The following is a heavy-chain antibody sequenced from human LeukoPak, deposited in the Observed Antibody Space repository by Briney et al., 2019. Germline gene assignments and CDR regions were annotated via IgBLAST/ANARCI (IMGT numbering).Heavy chain of an antibody. CDR1: GFTFSSYA. J-gene: IGHJ3*02. CDR2: ISGSGGST. Sequence: GGSLRLSCAASGFTFSSYAMSWVRQAPGKGLEWVSAISGSGGSTYYADSVKGRLTISRDNSKNTLYLQMNSLRAEDTAVYYCAKDVSSFGVVISPGAFDIWGQGTMVTVSS. D-gene: IGHD3-3*01. V-gene: IGHV3-23*01. CDR3: AKDVSSFGVVISPGAFDI.